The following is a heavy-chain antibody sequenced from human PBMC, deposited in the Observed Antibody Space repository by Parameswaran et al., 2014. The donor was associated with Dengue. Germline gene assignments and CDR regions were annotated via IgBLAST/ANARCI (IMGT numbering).Heavy chain of an antibody. V-gene: IGHV3-48*03. CDR3: ARKMTRGLPGGFDY. CDR2: ISSSGSTI. Sequence: WIRQPPGKGLEWVSYISSSGSTIYYADSVKGRFTISRDNAKNSLYLQMNSLRAEDTAVYYCARKMTRGLPGGFDYWGQGTLVTVSS. J-gene: IGHJ4*02. D-gene: IGHD2-15*01.